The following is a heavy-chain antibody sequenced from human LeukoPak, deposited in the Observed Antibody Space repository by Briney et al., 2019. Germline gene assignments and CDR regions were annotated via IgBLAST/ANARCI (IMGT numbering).Heavy chain of an antibody. D-gene: IGHD2-2*02. J-gene: IGHJ4*02. CDR2: ISSSSSYI. CDR3: ARDSFQLNPAIVVVPAAIKY. CDR1: GFTFSSYS. Sequence: PGGSLRLSCAASGFTFSSYSMNWVRQAPGKGLEWVSSISSSSSYIYYADSVKGRFTISRDNAKNSLYLQMNSLRAEDTAVYYCARDSFQLNPAIVVVPAAIKYWGQGTLVTVSS. V-gene: IGHV3-21*01.